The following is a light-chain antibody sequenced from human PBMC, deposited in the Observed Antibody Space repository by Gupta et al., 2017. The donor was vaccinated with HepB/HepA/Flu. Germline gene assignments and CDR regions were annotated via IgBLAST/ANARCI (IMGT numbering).Light chain of an antibody. V-gene: IGKV1-39*01. CDR3: QQSYMTPLT. Sequence: DIQMTQSPSSLSAFVGDRVTITCRASQGISICLNWYQQKAGRAPKLLIYATSSLQSGVPSRFSCSWSGSDFTLTISSLQPEDFATYYCQQSYMTPLTFGGGTKVDI. J-gene: IGKJ4*01. CDR2: ATS. CDR1: QGISIC.